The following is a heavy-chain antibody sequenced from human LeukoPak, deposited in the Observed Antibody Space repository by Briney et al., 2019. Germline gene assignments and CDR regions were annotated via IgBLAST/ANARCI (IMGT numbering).Heavy chain of an antibody. J-gene: IGHJ4*02. CDR3: ARHSSGNLQPFDC. CDR2: LSGSGANT. D-gene: IGHD3-22*01. CDR1: GFTFNNHA. Sequence: GGSLRLSCAASGFTFNNHALSWVRQAPGKGLEWVSGLSGSGANTHYADSVKGRFTTSRDNSKNTLYLQMNSLRAEDTGVYYCARHSSGNLQPFDCWGQGTLVTVSS. V-gene: IGHV3-23*01.